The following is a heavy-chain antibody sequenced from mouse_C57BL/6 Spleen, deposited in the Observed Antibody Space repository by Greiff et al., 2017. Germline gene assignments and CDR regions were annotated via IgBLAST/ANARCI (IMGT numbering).Heavy chain of an antibody. CDR1: GYSITSCYY. CDR3: AREEALCSTSGDYFDY. J-gene: IGHJ2*01. Sequence: EVKLMEPGPGLVKPSQSLSLTCSVTGYSITSCYYWNWIRQFPGNKLEWMGYISYDGSNNYNPSFKNRISITRDTSKNQFFLKLNSVTTEDTATYYCAREEALCSTSGDYFDYWGQGTTLTVSS. V-gene: IGHV3-6*01. D-gene: IGHD6-1*01. CDR2: ISYDGSN.